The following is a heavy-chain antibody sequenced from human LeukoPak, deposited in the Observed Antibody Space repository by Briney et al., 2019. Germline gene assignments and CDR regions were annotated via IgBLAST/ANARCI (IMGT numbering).Heavy chain of an antibody. CDR3: ARGPTGSGSYYSDHVDY. V-gene: IGHV4-34*01. CDR1: GGSFSGYY. J-gene: IGHJ4*02. D-gene: IGHD3-10*01. Sequence: SETLSLTCAVYGGSFSGYYWSWIRQPPGKGLEWIGDINHSGNTNYNPSLKSRVTISVDTSKNQFSLKLSSVTAADTAVYYCARGPTGSGSYYSDHVDYWGQGTLVTVSS. CDR2: INHSGNT.